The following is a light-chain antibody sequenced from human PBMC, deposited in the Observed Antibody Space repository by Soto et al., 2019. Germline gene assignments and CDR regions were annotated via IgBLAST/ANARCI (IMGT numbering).Light chain of an antibody. Sequence: QSALTQPPSASGSPGQSVTISCTGTSSDVGGHNYVSWYQQHPGKAPKLLIYDVIKRPSGVPHRFSGSKTGNTASLTVSGLQADDEAEYYCNSYTTLSNRVFGTGTKVTVL. V-gene: IGLV2-8*01. CDR1: SSDVGGHNY. J-gene: IGLJ1*01. CDR3: NSYTTLSNRV. CDR2: DVI.